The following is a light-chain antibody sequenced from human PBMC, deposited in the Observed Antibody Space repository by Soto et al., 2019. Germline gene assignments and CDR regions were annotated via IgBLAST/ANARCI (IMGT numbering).Light chain of an antibody. CDR3: QQGGT. Sequence: EIVLTQSPATLSLSPGERATLSCRASQSVSTYLAWYQQKPGQAPRLLIYDASNRATGIPARFSGSGSGTDFTLAIGSLEPKDFAVYYCQQGGTFGQGTRLEIK. CDR1: QSVSTY. V-gene: IGKV3-11*01. CDR2: DAS. J-gene: IGKJ5*01.